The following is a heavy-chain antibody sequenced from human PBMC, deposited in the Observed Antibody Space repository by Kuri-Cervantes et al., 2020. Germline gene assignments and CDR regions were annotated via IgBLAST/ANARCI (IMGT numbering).Heavy chain of an antibody. Sequence: ASVKVSCKASGYTFTGYYMHWVRQAPGQGLEWMGWISAYNGNTNYAQKLQGRVTMTTDTSTSTAYMELRSLRSDDTAVYYCARDTYDFWSGYGYYYGMDVWGQGTTVTVSS. CDR1: GYTFTGYY. CDR3: ARDTYDFWSGYGYYYGMDV. CDR2: ISAYNGNT. D-gene: IGHD3-3*01. J-gene: IGHJ6*02. V-gene: IGHV1-18*04.